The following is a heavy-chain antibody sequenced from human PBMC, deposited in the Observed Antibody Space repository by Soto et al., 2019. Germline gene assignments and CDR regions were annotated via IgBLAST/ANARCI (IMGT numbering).Heavy chain of an antibody. CDR3: ARDLAAATRHDYGMDV. D-gene: IGHD6-13*01. V-gene: IGHV3-33*01. CDR1: GFTFSSYG. CDR2: IWYDGSNK. J-gene: IGHJ6*02. Sequence: GGSLRVSCAASGFTFSSYGMHWVRQAPGKGLEWVAVIWYDGSNKYYADSVKGRFTISRDNSKNTLYLQMNSLRAEDTAVYYCARDLAAATRHDYGMDVWGQGTTVTVSS.